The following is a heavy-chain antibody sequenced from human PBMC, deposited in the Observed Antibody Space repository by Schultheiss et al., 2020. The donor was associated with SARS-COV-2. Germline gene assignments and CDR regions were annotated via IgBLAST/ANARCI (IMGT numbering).Heavy chain of an antibody. CDR1: GGSVSSGSYY. CDR3: ARGQLLPSYIAAAGNDAFDI. V-gene: IGHV4-61*02. D-gene: IGHD6-13*01. Sequence: SETLSLTCTVSGGSVSSGSYYWSWIRQPAGKGLEWIGRIYTSGSTNYNPSLKSRVTISVDTSKNQFSLKLTSVTAADTAVYYCARGQLLPSYIAAAGNDAFDIWGQGTMVTVSS. CDR2: IYTSGST. J-gene: IGHJ3*02.